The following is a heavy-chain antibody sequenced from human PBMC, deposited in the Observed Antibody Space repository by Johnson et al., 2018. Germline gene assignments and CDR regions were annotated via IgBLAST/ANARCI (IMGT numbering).Heavy chain of an antibody. CDR2: ISYDGSNK. D-gene: IGHD6-19*01. Sequence: QVQLVESGGGVVQPGRSLRLSCAASGFTFSSYAMHWVRQAPGKGLEWVAIISYDGSNKYYADSVRGRITISRDNSNNTGYLKMDSLRAEDTAVYYGARGSSGWYIVDYWGQGTLVTVSS. V-gene: IGHV3-30-3*01. CDR1: GFTFSSYA. CDR3: ARGSSGWYIVDY. J-gene: IGHJ4*02.